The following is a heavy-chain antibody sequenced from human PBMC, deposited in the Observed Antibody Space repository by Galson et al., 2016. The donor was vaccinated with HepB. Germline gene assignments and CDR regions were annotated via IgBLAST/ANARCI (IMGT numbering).Heavy chain of an antibody. CDR2: IYSSGTT. CDR1: GGSISSGGYS. CDR3: ARVSDFGDSYFGY. J-gene: IGHJ4*02. Sequence: TLSLTCAVSGGSISSGGYSWSWIRQPPGKGLEWIGYIYSSGTTYYNPSLKSRVSISIDTSKNQFSLRLSSVTAADTAVYYCARVSDFGDSYFGYWGQGTLVTVSA. D-gene: IGHD4-17*01. V-gene: IGHV4-31*11.